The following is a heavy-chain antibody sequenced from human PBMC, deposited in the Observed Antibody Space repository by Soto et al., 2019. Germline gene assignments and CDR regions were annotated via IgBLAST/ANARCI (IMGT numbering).Heavy chain of an antibody. V-gene: IGHV3-23*01. J-gene: IGHJ6*02. CDR3: VKGRWAAAGMRYYYYGMDV. CDR1: GFTFSSYA. Sequence: RGPLRLSCAASGFTFSSYAMSWVRQAPGKELEWFSAISGSGVSTYYADSVKGRFTISRDNSTNTLYLQMNSLRAEDTAVYYCVKGRWAAAGMRYYYYGMDVWGQGTTVTVSS. D-gene: IGHD6-13*01. CDR2: ISGSGVST.